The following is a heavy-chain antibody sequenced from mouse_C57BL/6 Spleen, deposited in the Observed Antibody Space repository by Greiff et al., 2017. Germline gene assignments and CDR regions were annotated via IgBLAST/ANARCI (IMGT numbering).Heavy chain of an antibody. CDR2: IYPGSGST. CDR1: GYTFTSYW. V-gene: IGHV1-55*01. CDR3: ARDVTTVRYYFDY. D-gene: IGHD1-1*01. Sequence: VQLQQPGAELVKPGASVKMSCKASGYTFTSYWITWVKQRPGQGLEWIGDIYPGSGSTNYNEKFKSKATLTVDTSSSTAYMQLSSLTSEDSAVYYCARDVTTVRYYFDYWGQGTTLTVSS. J-gene: IGHJ2*01.